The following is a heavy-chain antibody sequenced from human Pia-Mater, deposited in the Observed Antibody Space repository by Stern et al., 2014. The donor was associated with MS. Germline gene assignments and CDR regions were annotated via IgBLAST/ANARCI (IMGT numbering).Heavy chain of an antibody. V-gene: IGHV3-21*06. CDR2: ISSGSDYI. CDR1: GFTFSTYS. CDR3: AREGYSYYEFAS. D-gene: IGHD5-24*01. Sequence: EVKLVESGGGLVKPGGSLRLSCAASGFTFSTYSMNWVRQAPGKGLEWVSSISSGSDYIYYAESVKGRFTISRNNAKNSLSVQMNSLRAEDTAVYYCAREGYSYYEFASWGQGTLVTVSS. J-gene: IGHJ4*02.